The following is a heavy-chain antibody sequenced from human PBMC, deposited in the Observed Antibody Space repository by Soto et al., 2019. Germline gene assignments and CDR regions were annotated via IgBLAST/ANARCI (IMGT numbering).Heavy chain of an antibody. D-gene: IGHD6-19*01. Sequence: TLSLTCAVYGGSFSGYYWSWIRQPPGKGLEWIGEINHSGSTNYNPSLKSRVTISVDTSKNQFSLKLSSVTAADTAVYYCARGWGRKQWLVRYYYYYGMDVWGQGTTVTVSS. CDR3: ARGWGRKQWLVRYYYYYGMDV. J-gene: IGHJ6*02. V-gene: IGHV4-34*01. CDR1: GGSFSGYY. CDR2: INHSGST.